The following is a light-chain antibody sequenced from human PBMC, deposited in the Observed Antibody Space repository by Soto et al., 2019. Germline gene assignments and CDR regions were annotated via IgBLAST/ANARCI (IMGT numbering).Light chain of an antibody. Sequence: QSVLTQPASVSGSPGQSITISCTGTSSDVGSYNLVSWYQQHPGKAPKLMIYEGSKRPSGVSNRFSGSKSGNTASLTLLGLQAEDEADDYCCSYAGSFVVFGGGTKLTVL. CDR3: CSYAGSFVV. V-gene: IGLV2-23*01. CDR1: SSDVGSYNL. CDR2: EGS. J-gene: IGLJ2*01.